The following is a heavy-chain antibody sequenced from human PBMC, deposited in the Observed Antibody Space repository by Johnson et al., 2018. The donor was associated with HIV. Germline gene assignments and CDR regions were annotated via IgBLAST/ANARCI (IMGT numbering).Heavy chain of an antibody. V-gene: IGHV3-74*01. CDR3: ARGVTGYSYGT. Sequence: VQLVESGGGLVQPGGSLRLSCGVSGFTFSDHWMQWVRQAPGKGLVWVSRINGDGSSTSYTDSVKGRFTISRDIFKNTLYLQMNSLRAEDTALYYCARGVTGYSYGTWGQGTMVTVSS. CDR1: GFTFSDHW. D-gene: IGHD5-18*01. J-gene: IGHJ3*01. CDR2: INGDGSST.